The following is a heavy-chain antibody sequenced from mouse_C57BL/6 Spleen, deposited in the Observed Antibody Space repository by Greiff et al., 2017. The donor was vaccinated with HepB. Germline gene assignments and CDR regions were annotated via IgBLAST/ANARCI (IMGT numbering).Heavy chain of an antibody. CDR2: ISYDGSN. J-gene: IGHJ3*01. Sequence: ESGPGLVKPSQSLSLTCSVTGYSITSGYYWNWIRQFPGNKLEWMGYISYDGSNNYNPSLKNRISITRDTSKNQFFLKLNSVTTEDTATYYCARVGLRRGFAYWGQGTLVTVSA. D-gene: IGHD2-4*01. V-gene: IGHV3-6*01. CDR3: ARVGLRRGFAY. CDR1: GYSITSGYY.